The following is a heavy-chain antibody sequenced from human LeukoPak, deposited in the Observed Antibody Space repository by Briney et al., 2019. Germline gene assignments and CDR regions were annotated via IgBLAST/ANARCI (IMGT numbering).Heavy chain of an antibody. Sequence: SQTLSLTCTVSGGSISSTAFYWGWIRQHPGKDLEWIGYINYSGSSDYNPSLISRVTMSVDTSKNQFSLTLSSVTAADTAVYYCARDLAGHDAFDIWGQGTMVTVSS. CDR2: INYSGSS. D-gene: IGHD3-10*01. V-gene: IGHV4-31*03. CDR1: GGSISSTAFY. J-gene: IGHJ3*02. CDR3: ARDLAGHDAFDI.